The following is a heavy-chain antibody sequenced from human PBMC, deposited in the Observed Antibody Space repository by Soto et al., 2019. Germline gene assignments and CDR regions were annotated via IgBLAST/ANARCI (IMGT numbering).Heavy chain of an antibody. CDR3: GRKSPLLGDYIWGSYLYSHVFDI. J-gene: IGHJ3*02. V-gene: IGHV3-20*01. CDR1: GFTFDDYG. CDR2: INWNGGST. D-gene: IGHD3-16*02. Sequence: PGGSLRLSCAASGFTFDDYGMSWVRQAPGKGLEWVSGINWNGGSTGYADSVKGRFTNSRDNAKNSLYLQMNSLRAEDTTLYHWGRKSPLLGDYIWGSYLYSHVFDIGGQGKMVTVS.